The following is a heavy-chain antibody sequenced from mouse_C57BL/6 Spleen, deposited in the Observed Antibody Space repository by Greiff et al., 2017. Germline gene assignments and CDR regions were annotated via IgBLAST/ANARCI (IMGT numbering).Heavy chain of an antibody. CDR1: GYTFTSYW. D-gene: IGHD1-1*01. V-gene: IGHV1-72*01. CDR3: ARLITTVVATRYFDV. Sequence: QVQLQQPGAELVKPGASVKLSCKASGYTFTSYWMHWVKQRPGRGLEWIGRIDPNSGGTKYNEKFKSKATLTVDKPSSTAYMQLSSLTSEDSAVYYCARLITTVVATRYFDVWGTGTTVTVSS. CDR2: IDPNSGGT. J-gene: IGHJ1*03.